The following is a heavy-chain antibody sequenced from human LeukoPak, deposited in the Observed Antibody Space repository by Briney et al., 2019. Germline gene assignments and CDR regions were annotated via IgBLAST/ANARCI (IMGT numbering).Heavy chain of an antibody. J-gene: IGHJ6*03. CDR2: IYSSGSS. CDR3: ARVFDSGSQAYFYYMDV. CDR1: GGSIRGYY. V-gene: IGHV4-59*01. D-gene: IGHD3-10*01. Sequence: PSETLSLTCNVSGGSIRGYYWSWIRQPPGKGLEWIGYIYSSGSSNYNPSLKSRVTMSVDTSKNQFSLKVSSVTAADTAVYYCARVFDSGSQAYFYYMDVWGKGTTVTISS.